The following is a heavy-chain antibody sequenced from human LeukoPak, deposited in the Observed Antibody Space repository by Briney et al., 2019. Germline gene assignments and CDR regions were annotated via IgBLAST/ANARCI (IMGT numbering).Heavy chain of an antibody. Sequence: SVKVSCKASGGTFSSYAISWVRQAPGQGLEWMGGIIPIFGTANYAQKFQGRVTITADESTSTAYMELSSLRSEDTAVYYCARDFAAGKWELINYWGQGTLVTVSS. CDR1: GGTFSSYA. J-gene: IGHJ4*02. CDR3: ARDFAAGKWELINY. V-gene: IGHV1-69*01. CDR2: IIPIFGTA. D-gene: IGHD1-26*01.